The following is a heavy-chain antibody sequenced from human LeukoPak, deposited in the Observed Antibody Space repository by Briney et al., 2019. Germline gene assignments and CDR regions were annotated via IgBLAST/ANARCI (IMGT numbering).Heavy chain of an antibody. CDR2: ISDSGSST. J-gene: IGHJ5*02. Sequence: GGSLRLSCEASGFTFRDYYMSWVRQAPGKGLEWVSYISDSGSSTYYADSVKGRFTVSRDNAKNSLYLQVDSLRAEDTAVYYCATNYYESSGYYPSSWGQGTLVTVSS. D-gene: IGHD3-22*01. CDR1: GFTFRDYY. V-gene: IGHV3-11*01. CDR3: ATNYYESSGYYPSS.